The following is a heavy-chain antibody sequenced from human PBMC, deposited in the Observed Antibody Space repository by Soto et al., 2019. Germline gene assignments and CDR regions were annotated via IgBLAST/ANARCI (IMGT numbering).Heavy chain of an antibody. V-gene: IGHV4-34*01. D-gene: IGHD3-22*01. J-gene: IGHJ4*02. CDR3: ARGIRYYYDSSGYRLDY. CDR2: INHSGST. CDR1: GGSFSGYY. Sequence: SETLSLTCAVYGGSFSGYYWSWIRQPPGKGLEWIGEINHSGSTNYNPSLKSRVTISVDTSKNQCSLKLSSVTAADTAVYYCARGIRYYYDSSGYRLDYWGQGTLVTVSS.